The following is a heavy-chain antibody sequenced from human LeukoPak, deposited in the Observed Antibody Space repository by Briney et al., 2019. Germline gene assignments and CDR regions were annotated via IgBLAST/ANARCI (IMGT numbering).Heavy chain of an antibody. V-gene: IGHV4-61*10. CDR3: ARSIRGTSFGPIAVAGYYFDY. J-gene: IGHJ4*02. D-gene: IGHD6-19*01. CDR1: GGSISSGSYY. Sequence: SETLSLTCTVSGGSISSGSYYWSWIRQPAGKGLEWIGYIYNSGSTNYNPSLKSRVTISVDTSKNQFSLKLSSVTAADTAVYYCARSIRGTSFGPIAVAGYYFDYWGQGTLVTVSS. CDR2: IYNSGST.